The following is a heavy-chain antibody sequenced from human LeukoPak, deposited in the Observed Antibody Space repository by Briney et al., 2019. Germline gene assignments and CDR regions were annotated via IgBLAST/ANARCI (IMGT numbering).Heavy chain of an antibody. J-gene: IGHJ4*02. Sequence: ASVKVSCKASGYTFTSYGISWVRQAPGQGLEWMGWISAYNGNTNYAQKLQGRVTMTTDTSTSTAYMELRSLRSDDTAVYYCAREASDIVVVPRAIPGYWGQGTLVTVSS. V-gene: IGHV1-18*01. CDR2: ISAYNGNT. CDR1: GYTFTSYG. D-gene: IGHD2-2*01. CDR3: AREASDIVVVPRAIPGY.